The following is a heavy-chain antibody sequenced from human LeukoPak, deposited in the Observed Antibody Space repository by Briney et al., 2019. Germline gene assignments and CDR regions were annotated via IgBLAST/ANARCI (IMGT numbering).Heavy chain of an antibody. J-gene: IGHJ4*02. CDR2: ISGSGGST. CDR3: AEEPNDFWSGFLYYFDY. Sequence: GGSLRLSCAASGFTFSNYAMSWVRQAPGKGLEWVSAISGSGGSTYYADSVKGRFTISRDNSKNTLYLQMNSLRAEDTAVYYCAEEPNDFWSGFLYYFDYWGQGTLVTVSS. CDR1: GFTFSNYA. V-gene: IGHV3-23*01. D-gene: IGHD3-3*01.